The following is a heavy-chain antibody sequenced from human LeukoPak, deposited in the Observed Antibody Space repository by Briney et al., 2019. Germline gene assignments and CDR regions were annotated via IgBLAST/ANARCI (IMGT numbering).Heavy chain of an antibody. CDR1: GGSISSYY. CDR3: ARLAKGGYYDSSGYYPPRNAFDI. CDR2: IYYSGST. V-gene: IGHV4-59*08. Sequence: SDTLSLTCTVSGGSISSYYWSWIRQPPGKGLDWIAYIYYSGSTNYNPSLKSRVTISVDTSKNQFSLTLSSVTAAETAVYYCARLAKGGYYDSSGYYPPRNAFDIWGQGTMVTVSS. J-gene: IGHJ3*02. D-gene: IGHD3-22*01.